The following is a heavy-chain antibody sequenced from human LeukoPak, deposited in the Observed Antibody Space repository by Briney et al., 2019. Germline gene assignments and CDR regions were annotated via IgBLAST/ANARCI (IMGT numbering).Heavy chain of an antibody. CDR3: AKDSGGGYYYDSSGYYDY. J-gene: IGHJ4*02. CDR2: ISGSGGST. CDR1: GFTFSSYA. Sequence: GGSLRLSCAASGFTFSSYAMSWVRQAPGKGLEWVSAISGSGGSTYYADSVKGRFTISRDNSKNTLYLQMNSLRAEDTAVYYCAKDSGGGYYYDSSGYYDYWGQGTLVTASS. D-gene: IGHD3-22*01. V-gene: IGHV3-23*01.